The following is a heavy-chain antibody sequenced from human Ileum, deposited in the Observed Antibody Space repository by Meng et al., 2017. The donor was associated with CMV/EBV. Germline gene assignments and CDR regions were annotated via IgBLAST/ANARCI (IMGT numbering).Heavy chain of an antibody. CDR3: ARDQLEGVDCTNGVCYTLEY. J-gene: IGHJ4*02. V-gene: IGHV3-30-3*01. Sequence: GGSLRLSCDASGFTFNSYAIHWVRQAPGKGLEWVAVISYDGSNKYYAESVKGRFTVSRDNSKTTLHLQMNSLRAEDTAVYYCARDQLEGVDCTNGVCYTLEYWGQGTLVTVSS. CDR1: GFTFNSYA. CDR2: ISYDGSNK. D-gene: IGHD2-8*01.